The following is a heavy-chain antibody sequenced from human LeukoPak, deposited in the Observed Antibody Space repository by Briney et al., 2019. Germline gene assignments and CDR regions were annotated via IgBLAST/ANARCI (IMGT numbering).Heavy chain of an antibody. CDR2: ISAYNGNT. V-gene: IGHV1-18*01. D-gene: IGHD3-10*01. CDR1: GYTFTSYG. Sequence: ASVKVSCKASGYTFTSYGISWVRQAPGQGLEWMGWISAYNGNTNYAQKFQGRVTMTRDTSISTAYMELSSLRSDDTAVYYCARKFLGSRGYYFDYWGQGTLVTVSS. J-gene: IGHJ4*02. CDR3: ARKFLGSRGYYFDY.